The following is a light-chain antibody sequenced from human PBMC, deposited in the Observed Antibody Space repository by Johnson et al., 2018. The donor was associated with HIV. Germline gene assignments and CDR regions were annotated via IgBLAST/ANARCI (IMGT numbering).Light chain of an antibody. CDR2: DNN. Sequence: QAVLTQPPSMSAAPGQRVTISCSGSSSNIGNNYVSWYQQLPGTAPKLLIYDNNKRPSGIPDRFSGSKSGTSATLGIIELQTGDEADYYCGTWDSSLSSYVFGTGTKVTVL. CDR1: SSNIGNNY. V-gene: IGLV1-51*01. J-gene: IGLJ1*01. CDR3: GTWDSSLSSYV.